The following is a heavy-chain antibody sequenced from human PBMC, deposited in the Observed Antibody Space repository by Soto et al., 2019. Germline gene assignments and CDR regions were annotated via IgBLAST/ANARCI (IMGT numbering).Heavy chain of an antibody. D-gene: IGHD3-9*01. Sequence: QVHLQESGPGLVKPSQTLTLTCTISGGSLSTDGYYWTWIRQHPGKGLEWVGDFYSSGGTYYNPALISEVGVAPAPSENFSLTMTSVSAADTAIYYCARRHDILTGSAAYDVWGQGTLVTVSS. J-gene: IGHJ3*01. CDR2: FYSSGGT. V-gene: IGHV4-31*01. CDR1: GGSLSTDGYY. CDR3: ARRHDILTGSAAYDV.